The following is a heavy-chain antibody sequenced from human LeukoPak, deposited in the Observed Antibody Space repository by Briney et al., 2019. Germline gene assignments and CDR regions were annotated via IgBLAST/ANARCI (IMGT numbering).Heavy chain of an antibody. Sequence: SGGSLRLSCAASGFTFSSYGMHWVRQAPGKGLEWVAFIRYDGSNKYYADSVKGRFTISRDNSKNTLYLQMNSLRAEDTAVYYCARDIIAVIYAFDIWGQGTMVTVSS. V-gene: IGHV3-30*02. J-gene: IGHJ3*02. CDR3: ARDIIAVIYAFDI. CDR1: GFTFSSYG. CDR2: IRYDGSNK. D-gene: IGHD6-19*01.